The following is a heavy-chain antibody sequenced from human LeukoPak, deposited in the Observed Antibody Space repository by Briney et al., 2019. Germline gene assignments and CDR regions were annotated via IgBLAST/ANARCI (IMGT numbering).Heavy chain of an antibody. CDR1: GYKFTNYW. J-gene: IGHJ4*02. V-gene: IGHV5-51*01. CDR2: IYPGDSDT. D-gene: IGHD3-9*01. Sequence: GESLQISCKSSGYKFTNYWIGWVRQMPGKGLEWMGIIYPGDSDTTYSPSFQGQVTISADKSISTAYLQWSSLKASDTAMYYCARREQYFDFDYWGQGTLVTVSS. CDR3: ARREQYFDFDY.